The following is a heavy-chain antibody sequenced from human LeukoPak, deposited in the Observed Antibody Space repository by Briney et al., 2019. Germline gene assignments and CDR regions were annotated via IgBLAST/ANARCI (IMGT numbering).Heavy chain of an antibody. Sequence: PSETLSLTCTVSGGSISSYYWSWIWQPPGKGLEWIGYIYYSGSTNYNPSLKSRVTISVDTSKNQFSLKLSSVTAADTAVYYCARQSPFLALDYWGQGTLVTVSS. D-gene: IGHD5-12*01. CDR2: IYYSGST. CDR1: GGSISSYY. J-gene: IGHJ4*02. CDR3: ARQSPFLALDY. V-gene: IGHV4-59*01.